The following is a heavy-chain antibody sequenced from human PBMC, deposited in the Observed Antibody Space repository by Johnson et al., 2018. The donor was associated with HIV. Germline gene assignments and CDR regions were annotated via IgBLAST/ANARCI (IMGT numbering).Heavy chain of an antibody. D-gene: IGHD3-22*01. CDR2: ISFDGSEE. J-gene: IGHJ3*02. V-gene: IGHV3-30*03. CDR1: GLNFSDYG. CDR3: VRGRIAMRGVDLRGGAFDI. Sequence: QVQLVESGGGVVQPGGSVRLSCAVSGLNFSDYGMHWVRQAPGKGLEWVAVISFDGSEEYYVDSVKGRFTISRDNSNNTLYLQMNSPRTEDTAVYFCVRGRIAMRGVDLRGGAFDIWGQGTMVTVSS.